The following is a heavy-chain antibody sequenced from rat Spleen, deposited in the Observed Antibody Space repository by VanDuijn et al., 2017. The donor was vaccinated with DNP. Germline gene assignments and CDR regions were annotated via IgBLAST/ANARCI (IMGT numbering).Heavy chain of an antibody. CDR1: GFSLTSYH. D-gene: IGHD1-1*01. J-gene: IGHJ2*01. CDR2: IWTGGST. Sequence: QVQLKESGPGLVQPSQTLSLACTVSGFSLTSYHVHWVRQPSGKGLEWMGVIWTGGSTDYNSTLKSRLSISRDTSKSQVFLKMNSVQSEDTAMYFWARDSGIKADWGQGVMVTVSS. V-gene: IGHV2-43*01. CDR3: ARDSGIKAD.